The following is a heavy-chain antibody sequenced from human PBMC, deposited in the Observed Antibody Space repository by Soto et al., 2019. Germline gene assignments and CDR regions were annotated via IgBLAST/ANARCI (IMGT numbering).Heavy chain of an antibody. D-gene: IGHD3-3*01. CDR3: AHSLAPAKRITIFGVVPRTSYFDY. V-gene: IGHV2-5*01. Sequence: SGPTLVNPTQTLTLTCTFSGFSLSTSGVGVGWIRQPPGKALEWLALIYWNDDKRYSPSLKSRLTITKDTSKNQVVLTMTNMDPVDTATYYCAHSLAPAKRITIFGVVPRTSYFDYWGQGTLVTVSS. CDR1: GFSLSTSGVG. J-gene: IGHJ4*02. CDR2: IYWNDDK.